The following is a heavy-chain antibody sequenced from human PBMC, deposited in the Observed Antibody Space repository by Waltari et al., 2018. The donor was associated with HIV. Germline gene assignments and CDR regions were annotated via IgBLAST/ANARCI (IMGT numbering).Heavy chain of an antibody. Sequence: QVQLQESGPGLVKPSETLSLTCNVSADTITNYYSSWIRQSPAKGLELIGYIYYTRTSSYNPSPSLKSRVTMSLDTSRTQFSLKLTSVSAADTAVYYCARTVGTSISGVITYNWFDSWGQGTLVTVSS. D-gene: IGHD3-3*01. J-gene: IGHJ5*01. V-gene: IGHV4-59*01. CDR2: IYYTRTS. CDR3: ARTVGTSISGVITYNWFDS. CDR1: ADTITNYY.